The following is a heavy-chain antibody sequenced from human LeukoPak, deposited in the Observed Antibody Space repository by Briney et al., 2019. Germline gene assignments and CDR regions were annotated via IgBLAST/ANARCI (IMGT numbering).Heavy chain of an antibody. CDR3: AKAPIAAAGYYFDY. CDR2: ISGSGGST. CDR1: GFTFSSYA. D-gene: IGHD6-13*01. Sequence: SGGSLRLSCAASGFTFSSYAMTWVRQAPGKGLEWVSAISGSGGSTYYTDSVKGRFTISRDNSKSTLYLQMNSLRTEDTAIYYCAKAPIAAAGYYFDYWGQGTLVTVSS. J-gene: IGHJ4*02. V-gene: IGHV3-23*01.